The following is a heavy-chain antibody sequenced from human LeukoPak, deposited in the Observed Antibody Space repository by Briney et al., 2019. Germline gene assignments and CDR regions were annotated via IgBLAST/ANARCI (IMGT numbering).Heavy chain of an antibody. CDR2: IYYSGST. D-gene: IGHD1-7*01. V-gene: IGHV4-59*01. CDR1: GGSISSYY. Sequence: PSETLSLTCTVSGGSISSYYWSWIRQPPGKGLEWIGYIYYSGSTNYNPSLKSRVTISVDTSKNQFSLKLSSVTAADTAVYYCARANQTTSLAPLYHWGQGTLVTVSS. CDR3: ARANQTTSLAPLYH. J-gene: IGHJ5*02.